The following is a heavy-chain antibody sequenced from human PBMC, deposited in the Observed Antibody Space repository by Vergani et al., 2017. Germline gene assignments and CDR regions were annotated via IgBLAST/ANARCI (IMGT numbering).Heavy chain of an antibody. CDR2: INPNSGGT. V-gene: IGHV1-2*02. Sequence: QVQLVQSGAEVKKPGSSVKVSCKASGGTFSSYTISWVRQAPGQGLEWMGWINPNSGGTNYAQKFQGRGTMTRDTSISTAYMELSRLRSDDTAVYYCARVDSDYYGSGSYYTTFGYWGQGTLVTVSS. CDR3: ARVDSDYYGSGSYYTTFGY. J-gene: IGHJ4*02. D-gene: IGHD3-10*01. CDR1: GGTFSSYT.